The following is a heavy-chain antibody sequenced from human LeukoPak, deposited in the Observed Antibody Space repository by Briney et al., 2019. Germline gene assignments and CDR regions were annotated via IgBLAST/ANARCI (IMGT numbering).Heavy chain of an antibody. Sequence: GGSLRLSCAACGLTFSRYSMNWVRQAPGRGLDWVSCISSSSSYIYYADSVKGRFTISRDNAKKSLYLQMHSLRAEDTAVYYCARGSSIARAGTALDYWGQGTLVTVSS. CDR2: ISSSSSYI. CDR3: ARGSSIARAGTALDY. J-gene: IGHJ4*02. D-gene: IGHD6-13*01. V-gene: IGHV3-21*01. CDR1: GLTFSRYS.